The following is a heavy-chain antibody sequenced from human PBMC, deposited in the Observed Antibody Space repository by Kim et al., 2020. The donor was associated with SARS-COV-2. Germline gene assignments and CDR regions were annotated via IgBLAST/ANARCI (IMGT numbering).Heavy chain of an antibody. Sequence: ASVKVSCKVSGYTLTELSMHWVRQAPGKGLEWMGGFDPEDGETIYAQKFQGRVTMTEDTSTDTAYMELSSLRSEDTAVYYCATDSRGIVVVPAAIAFDIWGQGTMVTVSS. CDR2: FDPEDGET. CDR1: GYTLTELS. J-gene: IGHJ3*02. V-gene: IGHV1-24*01. CDR3: ATDSRGIVVVPAAIAFDI. D-gene: IGHD2-2*01.